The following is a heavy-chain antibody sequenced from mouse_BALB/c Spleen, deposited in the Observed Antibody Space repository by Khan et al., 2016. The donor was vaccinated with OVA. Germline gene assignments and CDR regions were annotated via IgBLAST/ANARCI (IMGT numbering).Heavy chain of an antibody. Sequence: VQLQQSGAELVKAGASVKMSCKASGYTFTSYWMHWVKQRLGQGLEWFAETNPTNGRTYYNEKFKSKATLTVDKSSSTAYMLLSGPTFEDSAVYYCARIKQMVETWFDDWGQGATLTVSA. V-gene: IGHV1S81*02. J-gene: IGHJ2*01. D-gene: IGHD1-1*02. CDR1: GYTFTSYW. CDR2: TNPTNGRT. CDR3: ARIKQMVETWFDD.